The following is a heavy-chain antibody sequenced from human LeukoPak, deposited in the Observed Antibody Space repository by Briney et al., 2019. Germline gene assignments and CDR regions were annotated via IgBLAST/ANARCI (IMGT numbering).Heavy chain of an antibody. CDR1: GGSISGYY. D-gene: IGHD2-15*01. J-gene: IGHJ4*02. CDR2: IYYSGST. V-gene: IGHV4-59*08. CDR3: ARLGFCTGGRCLADF. Sequence: PSETLSLTCTVSGGSISGYYWNWVRQPPGKGLEWIGYIYYSGSTNYNPSLKSRVTISVDTSKDQFSLNLSSVTAADTAVYYCARLGFCTGGRCLADFWGQGTLVTVSS.